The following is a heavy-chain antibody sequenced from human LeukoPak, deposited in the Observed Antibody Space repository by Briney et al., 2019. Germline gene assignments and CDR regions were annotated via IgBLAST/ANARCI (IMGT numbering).Heavy chain of an antibody. Sequence: GGSLRLSCAASGFTFSSYAMSWVRQAPGKGLEWVSAISGSGGSTYYADSVKGRFTISGDNSKNTLYLQMNSLRAEDTAVYYCAPDFWSGYNWFDPWGQGTLVTVSS. CDR2: ISGSGGST. CDR1: GFTFSSYA. V-gene: IGHV3-23*01. J-gene: IGHJ5*02. CDR3: APDFWSGYNWFDP. D-gene: IGHD3-3*01.